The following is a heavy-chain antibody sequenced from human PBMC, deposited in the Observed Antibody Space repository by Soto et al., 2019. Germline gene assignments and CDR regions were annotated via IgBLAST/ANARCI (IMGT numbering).Heavy chain of an antibody. J-gene: IGHJ5*02. CDR3: ARGGSGDWFDP. CDR2: ISYSGST. Sequence: QVQLQESGPGLGKPSQTLSLTCTVSGGSISSGDYYWSWIRQPPGKGLEWIGHISYSGSTYYNPYLKSRVTISVDTSKNQFSLKLSSVTAADAAVYYCARGGSGDWFDPWGQGILVTVSS. D-gene: IGHD3-16*01. CDR1: GGSISSGDYY. V-gene: IGHV4-30-4*01.